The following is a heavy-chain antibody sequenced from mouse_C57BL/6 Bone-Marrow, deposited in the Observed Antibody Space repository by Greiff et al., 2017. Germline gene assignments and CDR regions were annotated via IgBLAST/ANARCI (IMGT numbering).Heavy chain of an antibody. D-gene: IGHD2-4*01. J-gene: IGHJ3*01. V-gene: IGHV5-6*01. CDR1: GFTFSSYG. CDR2: ISSGGSYT. CDR3: ARHTMITAWFAY. Sequence: EVQLVESGGDLVKPGGSLKLSCAASGFTFSSYGMSWVRQTPDKRLEWVATISSGGSYTYYPDSVKGRFTISRDNAKNTLSLQMSSLKSEDTAMYYCARHTMITAWFAYWGQGTLVPVSA.